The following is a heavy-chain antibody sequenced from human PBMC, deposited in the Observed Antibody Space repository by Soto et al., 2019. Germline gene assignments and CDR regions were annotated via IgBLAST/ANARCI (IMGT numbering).Heavy chain of an antibody. V-gene: IGHV4-31*03. CDR1: GGSISSGGYY. D-gene: IGHD3-9*01. CDR3: ARSHYDILTGYRVFDY. CDR2: IYYSGST. J-gene: IGHJ4*02. Sequence: QVQLQESGPGLVKPSQTLSLTCTVSGGSISSGGYYWSWIRQHPGKGLEWIGYIYYSGSTYYNPSLKSRVTISVDTSKNQFSLKLSSVTAADTAVYYCARSHYDILTGYRVFDYWGQGTLVTVSS.